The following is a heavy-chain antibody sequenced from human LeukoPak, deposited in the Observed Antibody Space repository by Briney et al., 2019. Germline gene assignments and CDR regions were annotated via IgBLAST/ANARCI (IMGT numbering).Heavy chain of an antibody. V-gene: IGHV3-74*01. J-gene: IGHJ4*02. D-gene: IGHD6-13*01. CDR2: INSDGSST. CDR1: GFSFSSYS. Sequence: GGSLRLSCAASGFSFSSYSMNWVRQAPGKGLVWVSRINSDGSSTTYADSVKGRFTISRDNAKNTLYLQMNSLRADDTAVYYCAIHDRSSWPPEDYWGQGTLVTVSS. CDR3: AIHDRSSWPPEDY.